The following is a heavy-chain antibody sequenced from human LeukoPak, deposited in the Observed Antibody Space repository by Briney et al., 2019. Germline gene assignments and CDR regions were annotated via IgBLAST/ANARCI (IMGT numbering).Heavy chain of an antibody. J-gene: IGHJ4*02. CDR1: GFTFSSYA. V-gene: IGHV3-23*01. Sequence: GSLRLSCAASGFTFSSYAMSWVRQAPGKGLEWVSHISAGGGTTYYADSVKGRFIISRDNSKNTLYLQMNSLRAEDTAVYYCANSRSSSSYHYWGQGTLVTVSS. CDR2: ISAGGGTT. D-gene: IGHD6-6*01. CDR3: ANSRSSSSYHY.